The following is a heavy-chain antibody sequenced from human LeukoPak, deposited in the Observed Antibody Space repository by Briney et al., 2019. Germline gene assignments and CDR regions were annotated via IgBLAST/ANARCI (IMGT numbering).Heavy chain of an antibody. V-gene: IGHV4-59*01. J-gene: IGHJ5*02. CDR1: GGSLTGNY. Sequence: PSETLSLTCTVSGGSLTGNYWSWIWQPPGTGLEWIGYTYYSGTTNYTPSLKSLVTISLDASKNQFSLELISVTAADTAVYFCSRLEAVARTAYCFDPWGQGTLVTVSS. D-gene: IGHD6-19*01. CDR2: TYYSGTT. CDR3: SRLEAVARTAYCFDP.